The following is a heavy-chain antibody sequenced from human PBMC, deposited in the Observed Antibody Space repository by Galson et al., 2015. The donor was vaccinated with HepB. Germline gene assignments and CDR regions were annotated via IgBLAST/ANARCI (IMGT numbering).Heavy chain of an antibody. Sequence: SLRLSCAASGFTFSSYGMHWVRQAPGKGLEWVAVIWYDGSNKYYADSVKGRFTISRDNSKNTLYLQMNSLRAEDTAVYYCAKGRYYYDSSGSRHFDYWGQGTLVTVSS. CDR2: IWYDGSNK. J-gene: IGHJ4*02. CDR3: AKGRYYYDSSGSRHFDY. CDR1: GFTFSSYG. V-gene: IGHV3-33*06. D-gene: IGHD3-22*01.